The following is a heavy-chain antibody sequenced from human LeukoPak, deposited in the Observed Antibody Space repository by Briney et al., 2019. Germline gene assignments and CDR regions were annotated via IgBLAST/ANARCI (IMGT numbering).Heavy chain of an antibody. D-gene: IGHD4-11*01. Sequence: GGSLRLSCAASGFTFSAPAMHWVRQTSGKGLEWVGRIRSKDKNYATAYAASVTGRFTISRDDSKNTAYLQMNSLKTEDTAVYYCIRHTGDYWGQGTLVTVSS. CDR2: IRSKDKNYAT. CDR3: IRHTGDY. J-gene: IGHJ4*02. V-gene: IGHV3-73*01. CDR1: GFTFSAPA.